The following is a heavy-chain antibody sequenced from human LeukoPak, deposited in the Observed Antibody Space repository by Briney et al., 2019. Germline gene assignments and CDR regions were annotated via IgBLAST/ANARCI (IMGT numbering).Heavy chain of an antibody. V-gene: IGHV1-2*02. CDR1: GYTFTGYY. J-gene: IGHJ6*03. CDR3: ARDGVEKGYYYYYYMDV. CDR2: INPNSGGT. D-gene: IGHD5-24*01. Sequence: ASVKVSCKASGYTFTGYYMHWVRQAPGQGLEWMGWINPNSGGTNYAQKFQGRVTITTDESTSTAYMELSSLRSEDTAVYYCARDGVEKGYYYYYYMDVWGKGTTVTVSS.